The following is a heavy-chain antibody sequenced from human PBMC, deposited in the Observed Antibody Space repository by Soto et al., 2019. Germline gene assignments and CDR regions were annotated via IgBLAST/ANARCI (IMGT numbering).Heavy chain of an antibody. D-gene: IGHD6-13*01. Sequence: GGSLRLSCAGSGFTFSDYYMSWIRQAPGQGLEWVSYMSSSGVTVFYADSVKGRFTISRDNAKNSLYLQMYSLRAEDSAVYYCARNTISAAGADYYGLDVWGQGTTVTVSS. CDR2: MSSSGVTV. CDR1: GFTFSDYY. V-gene: IGHV3-11*01. J-gene: IGHJ6*02. CDR3: ARNTISAAGADYYGLDV.